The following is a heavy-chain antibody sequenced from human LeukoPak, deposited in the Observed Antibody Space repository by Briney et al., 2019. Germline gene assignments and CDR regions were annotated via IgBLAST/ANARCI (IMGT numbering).Heavy chain of an antibody. CDR2: IKQDGSEK. V-gene: IGHV3-7*01. CDR3: ARVPTVYCSGGSCYPRGRAIAFDI. Sequence: TGGSLRLSCAASGFTFSSYWMSWVRQAPGKGLEWVANIKQDGSEKYYVDSVKGRFTISRDNAKNSLYLQMNSLRAEDTAVYYCARVPTVYCSGGSCYPRGRAIAFDIWGQGTMVTVSS. J-gene: IGHJ3*02. D-gene: IGHD2-15*01. CDR1: GFTFSSYW.